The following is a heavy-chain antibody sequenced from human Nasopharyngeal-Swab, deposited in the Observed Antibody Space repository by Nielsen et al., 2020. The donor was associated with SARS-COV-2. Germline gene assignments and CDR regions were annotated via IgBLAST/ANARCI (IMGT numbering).Heavy chain of an antibody. Sequence: KVSCKGSGYSFTSYWISWVRQMPGKGLEWMGRIDPSDSYTNYSPSFQGHVTISADKSISTAYLQWSSLTASDTAMYYCAASRGPGSYYYGSGDQSMDVWGQGTTVTVSS. CDR2: IDPSDSYT. D-gene: IGHD3-10*01. CDR3: AASRGPGSYYYGSGDQSMDV. CDR1: GYSFTSYW. J-gene: IGHJ6*02. V-gene: IGHV5-10-1*01.